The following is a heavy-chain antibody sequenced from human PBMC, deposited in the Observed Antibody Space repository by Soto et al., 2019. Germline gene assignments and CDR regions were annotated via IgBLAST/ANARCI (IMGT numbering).Heavy chain of an antibody. CDR2: IYYSGST. V-gene: IGHV4-61*01. Sequence: SETLSLTCTVSGGSVSSGSYYWSWIRQPPGKGLEWIGYIYYSGSTNYNPSLKSRVTISVDTSKNQFSLKLSSVTAADTAVYYCARDIASDFWSGYYAPTYWFDPWGQGTLVTVSS. CDR1: GGSVSSGSYY. D-gene: IGHD3-3*01. CDR3: ARDIASDFWSGYYAPTYWFDP. J-gene: IGHJ5*02.